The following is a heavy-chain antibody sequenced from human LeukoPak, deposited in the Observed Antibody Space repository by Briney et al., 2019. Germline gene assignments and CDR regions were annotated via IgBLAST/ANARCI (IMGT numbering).Heavy chain of an antibody. J-gene: IGHJ6*03. CDR2: IYFSGST. V-gene: IGHV4-59*08. Sequence: PSETLSLTCTVSGGSISNYYWNWIRQPPGKGLEWIGHIYFSGSTNYNPSLKSRVTISVDTSKNQFSLNLKSVTAADTAVYYCARNSSSWYGLSHYYMDVWGKGTTVTVSS. D-gene: IGHD6-13*01. CDR3: ARNSSSWYGLSHYYMDV. CDR1: GGSISNYY.